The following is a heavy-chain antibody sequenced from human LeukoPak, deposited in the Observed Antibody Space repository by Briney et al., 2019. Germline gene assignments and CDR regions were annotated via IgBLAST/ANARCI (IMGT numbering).Heavy chain of an antibody. CDR2: IHTSGST. D-gene: IGHD5-12*01. CDR1: GGSINSLY. CDR3: ARARYSGDDLFYFDY. Sequence: SETLSLTCTVSGGSINSLYWSWIRQPAEKGLEWIGVIHTSGSTNYNPSLKGRVTMSVDTSKNQFSLNLTSVTAADTAVYYCARARYSGDDLFYFDYWGQGTLVTVSS. V-gene: IGHV4-4*07. J-gene: IGHJ4*02.